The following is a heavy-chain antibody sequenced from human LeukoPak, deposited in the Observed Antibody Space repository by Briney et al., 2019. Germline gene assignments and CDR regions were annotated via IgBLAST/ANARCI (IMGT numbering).Heavy chain of an antibody. V-gene: IGHV4-30-2*01. CDR1: GGSISSGGYS. J-gene: IGHJ6*02. CDR2: IYHSGST. CDR3: ARGQLGNTYYYYGMDV. D-gene: IGHD7-27*01. Sequence: SETLSLTCAVSGGSISSGGYSWSWIRQPPGKGLEWIGYIYHSGSTYYNPSLKSRVTISVDTSKNQFSLKLSSVTTADTAVYYCARGQLGNTYYYYGMDVWGQGTTVTVSS.